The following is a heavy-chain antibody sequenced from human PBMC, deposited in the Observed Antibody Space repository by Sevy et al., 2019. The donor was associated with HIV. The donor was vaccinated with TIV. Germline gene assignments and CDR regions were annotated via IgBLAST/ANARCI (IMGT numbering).Heavy chain of an antibody. J-gene: IGHJ4*02. Sequence: GGSLRLSCAASGFTFSSFNMNWVRQAPGKGLEWVSSISGLSNYIYYAESLKGRFIISRDNAKNTLYLQMNGLRADDTAVYYCARGPPDGSYDYFDYWGQGTLVTVSS. V-gene: IGHV3-21*06. D-gene: IGHD1-26*01. CDR2: ISGLSNYI. CDR1: GFTFSSFN. CDR3: ARGPPDGSYDYFDY.